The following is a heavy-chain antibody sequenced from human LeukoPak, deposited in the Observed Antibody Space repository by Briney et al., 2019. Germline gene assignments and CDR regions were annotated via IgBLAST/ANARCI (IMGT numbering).Heavy chain of an antibody. J-gene: IGHJ4*02. V-gene: IGHV3-48*04. CDR1: GFTFSKYS. Sequence: GGSLRLSCAASGFTFSKYSVNWVRQAPGKGLEWVSYISSSSSTIYYADSVKGRFTISRDNAKNSLYLQMNSLRAEDTAIYYCAREDDWNYEDYWGQGTLVTVSS. D-gene: IGHD1-7*01. CDR2: ISSSSSTI. CDR3: AREDDWNYEDY.